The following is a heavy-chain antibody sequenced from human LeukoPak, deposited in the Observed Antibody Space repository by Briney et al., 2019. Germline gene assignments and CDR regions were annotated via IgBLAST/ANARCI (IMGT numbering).Heavy chain of an antibody. CDR1: GFTFSSYA. D-gene: IGHD3-22*01. J-gene: IGHJ4*02. CDR3: AKARYYDSNGYYPFDY. Sequence: GGSLRLSCAASGFTFSSYAMSWVRQAPGKGLEWVSAISGSGGSTYYADSVKGRFTISRDNSKNTLYLQMNSLRAEDTAVYYCAKARYYDSNGYYPFDYWGQGTLVTVSS. V-gene: IGHV3-23*01. CDR2: ISGSGGST.